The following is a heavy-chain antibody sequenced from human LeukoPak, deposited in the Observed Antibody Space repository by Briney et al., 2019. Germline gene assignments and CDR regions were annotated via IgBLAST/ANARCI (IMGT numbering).Heavy chain of an antibody. V-gene: IGHV3-23*01. CDR2: ISGSGGST. CDR1: GFTFSSYA. Sequence: TGGSLRLSCAASGFTFSSYAMSWVRQAPGKGLEWVSAISGSGGSTYYADSVKGRFTISRDNSKNTLYLQMNSLRAEDTAVYYCAKGRVAAHGGADYWGQGTLVTVSS. D-gene: IGHD6-13*01. CDR3: AKGRVAAHGGADY. J-gene: IGHJ4*02.